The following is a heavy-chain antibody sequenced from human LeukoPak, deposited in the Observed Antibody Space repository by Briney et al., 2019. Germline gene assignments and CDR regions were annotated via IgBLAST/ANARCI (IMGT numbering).Heavy chain of an antibody. V-gene: IGHV3-33*08. CDR1: GFTFSSYA. J-gene: IGHJ4*02. D-gene: IGHD3-10*01. CDR2: IWYDGSNE. CDR3: ARGRLSMVRAPFDY. Sequence: GGSLRLSCAASGFTFSSYAMSWVRQAPGKGPEWVAVIWYDGSNEYYGDSVKGRFTISRDNSKNTLYLQMNSLRAEDTAVYYCARGRLSMVRAPFDYWGQGALVTVSS.